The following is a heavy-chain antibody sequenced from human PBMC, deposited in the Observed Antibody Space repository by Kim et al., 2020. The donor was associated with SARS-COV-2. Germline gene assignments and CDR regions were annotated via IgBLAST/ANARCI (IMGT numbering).Heavy chain of an antibody. Sequence: QKFQGRVPITADESTSTAYMELSSLRSEDTAVYYCAREWVARALPNAFDIWGQGTMVTVSS. D-gene: IGHD1-26*01. J-gene: IGHJ3*02. CDR3: AREWVARALPNAFDI. V-gene: IGHV1-69*01.